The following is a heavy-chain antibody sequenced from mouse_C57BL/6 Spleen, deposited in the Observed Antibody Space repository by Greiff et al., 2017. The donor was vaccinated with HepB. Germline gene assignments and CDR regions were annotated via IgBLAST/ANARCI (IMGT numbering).Heavy chain of an antibody. D-gene: IGHD6-2*01. V-gene: IGHV5-4*01. CDR2: ISDGGSYT. J-gene: IGHJ1*03. Sequence: EVQGVESGGGLVKPGGSLKLSCAASGFTFSSYAMSWVRQTPEKRLEWVATISDGGSYTYYPDNVKGRFTISRDNAKNNLYLQMSHLKSEDTAMYYCARDPFSRYWYFDVWGTGTTVTVSS. CDR3: ARDPFSRYWYFDV. CDR1: GFTFSSYA.